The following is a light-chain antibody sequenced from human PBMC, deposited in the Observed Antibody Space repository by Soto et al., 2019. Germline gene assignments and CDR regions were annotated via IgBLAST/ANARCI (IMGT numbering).Light chain of an antibody. CDR2: EVS. Sequence: QSVLTQPPSVSWSPGQSVTISCTGTSSDIGSYNRVSWYQQPLGTAPKLMVYEVSNRPSGVPDRFSGSKSGNTTSLTISGLQAEDEADYYCSSYTRSSTYVFGTGTKVTVL. J-gene: IGLJ1*01. V-gene: IGLV2-18*02. CDR1: SSDIGSYNR. CDR3: SSYTRSSTYV.